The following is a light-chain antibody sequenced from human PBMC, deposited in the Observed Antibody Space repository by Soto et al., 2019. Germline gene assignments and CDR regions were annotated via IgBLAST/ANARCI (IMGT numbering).Light chain of an antibody. Sequence: QSVLTQPASVSGSPGQPITISCTGTSSDVGSYNLVSWYQQHPGKAPKLMIYEVSKRPSGVSNRFSGSKSGNTASLTISGLQAEDEADYYCCSYAGSSTFYVFGTGTKATVL. CDR1: SSDVGSYNL. V-gene: IGLV2-23*02. CDR2: EVS. J-gene: IGLJ1*01. CDR3: CSYAGSSTFYV.